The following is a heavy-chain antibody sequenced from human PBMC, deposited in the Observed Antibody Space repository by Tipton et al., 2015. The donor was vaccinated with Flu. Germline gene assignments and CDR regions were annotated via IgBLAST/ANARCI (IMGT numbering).Heavy chain of an antibody. CDR3: ARSVVGSGSQYPVGYYYYGMDV. CDR2: IDHSGTT. D-gene: IGHD3-10*01. J-gene: IGHJ6*02. V-gene: IGHV4-34*01. CDR1: GGSFSGYY. Sequence: LRLSCVVHGGSFSGYYWSWIRRSPGKGLEWIGEIDHSGTTNYSPSFKSRVTISRDTSKIQFSLNMGSVTAADTAVYHCARSVVGSGSQYPVGYYYYGMDVWDQGP.